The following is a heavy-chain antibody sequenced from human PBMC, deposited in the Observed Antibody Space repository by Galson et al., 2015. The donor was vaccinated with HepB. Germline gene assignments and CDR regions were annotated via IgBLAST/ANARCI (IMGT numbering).Heavy chain of an antibody. D-gene: IGHD3-9*01. CDR3: ARIPGMIRKRYFDWFDP. Sequence: SVKVSCKASGGTFSSYAISWVRQAPGQGLEWMGGIIPIFGIANYAQKFQGRVTITADESTSTAYMELSSLRSEDTAVYYCARIPGMIRKRYFDWFDPWGQGTLVTVSS. J-gene: IGHJ5*02. CDR2: IIPIFGIA. CDR1: GGTFSSYA. V-gene: IGHV1-69*13.